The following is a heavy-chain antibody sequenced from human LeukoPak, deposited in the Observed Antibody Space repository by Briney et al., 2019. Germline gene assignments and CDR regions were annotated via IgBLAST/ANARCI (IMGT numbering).Heavy chain of an antibody. Sequence: SETLSPTCTVSGGSISSYYWSWIRQPAGKGLEWIGRIYTSGSTNYNPSLKSRVTMSVDTSKNQFSLKLSSVTAADTAVYYCARDLLGSWYFSPVSWFDPWGQGTLVTVSS. D-gene: IGHD6-13*01. J-gene: IGHJ5*02. V-gene: IGHV4-4*07. CDR1: GGSISSYY. CDR3: ARDLLGSWYFSPVSWFDP. CDR2: IYTSGST.